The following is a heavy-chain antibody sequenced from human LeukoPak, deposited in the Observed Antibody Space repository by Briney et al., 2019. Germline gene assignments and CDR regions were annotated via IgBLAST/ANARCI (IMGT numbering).Heavy chain of an antibody. D-gene: IGHD6-6*01. CDR1: GFTFSSYW. Sequence: GGSLRLSCAASGFTFSSYWMHWVRRAPGKGLVWVSRINSNGSSTSYADSVKGRFTISRDNAKNTLYLQMNSLRAEDTAVYYCAREFPVSSSSRKFDYWGQGTLVTVSS. CDR2: INSNGSST. J-gene: IGHJ4*02. V-gene: IGHV3-74*01. CDR3: AREFPVSSSSRKFDY.